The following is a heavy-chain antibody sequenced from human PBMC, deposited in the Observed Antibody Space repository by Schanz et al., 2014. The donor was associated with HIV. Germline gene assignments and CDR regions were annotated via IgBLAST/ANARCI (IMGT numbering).Heavy chain of an antibody. CDR1: GFTLSSYG. Sequence: QVQLVESGGGVVQPGRSLRLSCAVSGFTLSSYGMHWVRQAPGKGLEWVAVISYDGSSKYYADSVKGRFTISRDNSKNTLYLQMNSLRAEDTAVYYCAKAKSPWTFYYYGMDVWGQGTTVTVSS. CDR3: AKAKSPWTFYYYGMDV. J-gene: IGHJ6*02. V-gene: IGHV3-30*18. CDR2: ISYDGSSK.